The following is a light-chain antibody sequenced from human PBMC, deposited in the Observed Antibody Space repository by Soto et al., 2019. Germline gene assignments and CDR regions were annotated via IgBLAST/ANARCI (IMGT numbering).Light chain of an antibody. CDR2: DVN. V-gene: IGLV2-14*03. Sequence: QSALTQPASVSGSPGQSLTISCTGTSSDVGAYNSVSWYQQHPGKAPKLMIFDVNTRTPGVSSRFSGSKSGNTASLTISGLQAEDEADYYCSSYTSSDSWVFGGGTQLTVL. J-gene: IGLJ3*02. CDR3: SSYTSSDSWV. CDR1: SSDVGAYNS.